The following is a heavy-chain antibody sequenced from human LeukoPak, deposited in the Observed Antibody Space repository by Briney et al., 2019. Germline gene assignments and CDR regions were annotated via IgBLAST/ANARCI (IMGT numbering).Heavy chain of an antibody. Sequence: SETLSLTCAVYGGSFSGYYCSWIRQPPGKGLEWIGDINHSGSTNYNPSLKSRVTISVDTSKNQISLRLSSVTAADTAVYYCARGMVPNSRLRCQFWGQGSLVTVSS. CDR3: ARGMVPNSRLRCQF. CDR1: GGSFSGYY. V-gene: IGHV4-34*01. J-gene: IGHJ1*01. D-gene: IGHD2-8*01. CDR2: INHSGST.